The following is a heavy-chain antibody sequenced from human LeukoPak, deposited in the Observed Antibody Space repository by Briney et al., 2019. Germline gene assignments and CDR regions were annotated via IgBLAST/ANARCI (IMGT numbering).Heavy chain of an antibody. CDR2: ISYDGGNK. J-gene: IGHJ4*02. V-gene: IGHV3-30*03. Sequence: GMSLRLSCAASGFAFSNYGMHWVRQAPGKGQEWVAMISYDGGNKYYADSVKGRFSISRDNSWNSLNLEMNSLRVEDTAVYFCAVQGGSGRKDFDYWGQGTLVTVSS. D-gene: IGHD1-26*01. CDR3: AVQGGSGRKDFDY. CDR1: GFAFSNYG.